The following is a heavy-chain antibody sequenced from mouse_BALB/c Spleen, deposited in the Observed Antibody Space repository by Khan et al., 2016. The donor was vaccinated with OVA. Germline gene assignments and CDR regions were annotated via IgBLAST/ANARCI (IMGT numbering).Heavy chain of an antibody. D-gene: IGHD1-2*01. J-gene: IGHJ3*01. CDR2: ISPGSGDT. CDR3: ARRNYFGYTFAY. CDR1: GYTFTDYY. Sequence: QVQLKQSGAELARPGASVKLSCKASGYTFTDYYINWVKQRTGQGLEWIGEISPGSGDTYYNEKFKGKATLNADKSSNTAYMQLSSLTSEASAVYFCARRNYFGYTFAYWGQGTLVTVSA. V-gene: IGHV1-77*01.